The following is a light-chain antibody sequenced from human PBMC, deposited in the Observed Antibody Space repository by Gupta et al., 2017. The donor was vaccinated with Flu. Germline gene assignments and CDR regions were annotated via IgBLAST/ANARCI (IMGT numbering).Light chain of an antibody. J-gene: IGKJ2*01. Sequence: DIVMTQSPLSLPVTPGEPASISCRSSQSLLHSNGYNYLDWYLQKPGQSPQLLIYLGSNRAAGVAERFSGSGSGKDXTLKISXGEEEDVGVYYCRQARQTPMYTFGXGTKLEIK. CDR2: LGS. V-gene: IGKV2-28*01. CDR1: QSLLHSNGYNY. CDR3: RQARQTPMYT.